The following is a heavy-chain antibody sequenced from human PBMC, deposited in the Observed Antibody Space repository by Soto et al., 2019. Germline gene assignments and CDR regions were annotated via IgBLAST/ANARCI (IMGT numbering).Heavy chain of an antibody. J-gene: IGHJ4*02. CDR1: GFTFSSYY. CDR2: IGTAGDT. V-gene: IGHV3-13*01. Sequence: GGSLRLSCAASGFTFSSYYMHWVRQATGKGLEWVSAIGTAGDTYYPGSVKGRFTISRDNSKNTLYLQMNSLGADDTAVYYCAKDFRGYTRPFDYWGQGTQVTVSS. D-gene: IGHD5-12*01. CDR3: AKDFRGYTRPFDY.